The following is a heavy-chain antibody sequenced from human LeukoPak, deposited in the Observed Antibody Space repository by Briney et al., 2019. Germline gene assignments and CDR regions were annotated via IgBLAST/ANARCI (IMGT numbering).Heavy chain of an antibody. Sequence: GGSLRLSCAASGFTFSSYWMTWVRQAPGKGLEWVANIKQDGSEKYYVDFVKGRFTFSRDNAKNSLYLQMNSLRAEDTAVYYCARARYSGYDWTPHYYYMDVWGKGTTVTVSS. CDR2: IKQDGSEK. J-gene: IGHJ6*03. CDR3: ARARYSGYDWTPHYYYMDV. V-gene: IGHV3-7*01. D-gene: IGHD5-12*01. CDR1: GFTFSSYW.